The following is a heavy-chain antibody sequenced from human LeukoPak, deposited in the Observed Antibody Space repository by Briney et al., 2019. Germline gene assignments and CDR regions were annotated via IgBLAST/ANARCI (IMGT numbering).Heavy chain of an antibody. CDR2: IYSGGST. CDR3: ARDQGYCSSTSCYKYYYYGMDV. CDR1: GFTVSSNY. V-gene: IGHV3-53*01. Sequence: GGSVRLSCAASGFTVSSNYMSWVRQAPGKGLEWVSVIYSGGSTYYADSVKGRFTISRDNSKSTLYLQMNSLRAEDTAVYYCARDQGYCSSTSCYKYYYYGMDVWGQGTTVTVSS. D-gene: IGHD2-2*02. J-gene: IGHJ6*02.